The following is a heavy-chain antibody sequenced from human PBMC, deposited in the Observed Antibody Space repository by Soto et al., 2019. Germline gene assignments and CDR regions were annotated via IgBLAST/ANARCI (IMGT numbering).Heavy chain of an antibody. V-gene: IGHV3-53*01. CDR3: PRYYDYSGGTSGGMDV. CDR1: GFTVSNNY. CDR2: IYRGDST. Sequence: DVQVVESGGGLIQPGGSLRLSCAASGFTVSNNYMSWVRQGPGKGLEWVSTIYRGDSTYYADSVKGRFTISRDNSKNTLYLLMNSLRTEDTAVYYCPRYYDYSGGTSGGMDVWGQWTTVTVSS. J-gene: IGHJ6*02. D-gene: IGHD3-22*01.